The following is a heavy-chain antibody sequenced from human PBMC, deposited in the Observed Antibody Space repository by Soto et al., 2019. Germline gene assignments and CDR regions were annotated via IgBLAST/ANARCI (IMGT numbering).Heavy chain of an antibody. V-gene: IGHV3-11*06. Sequence: GGSLRLSCAASGFTFSDYYMSWIRQAPGKGLEWVSYISSSSSYTNYADSVKGRFTISRDNAKNSLHLQMNSLRAEDTAVYYCARGGYCSGGSCYSSWFDPWGQGTLVTVSS. D-gene: IGHD2-15*01. CDR3: ARGGYCSGGSCYSSWFDP. J-gene: IGHJ5*02. CDR1: GFTFSDYY. CDR2: ISSSSSYT.